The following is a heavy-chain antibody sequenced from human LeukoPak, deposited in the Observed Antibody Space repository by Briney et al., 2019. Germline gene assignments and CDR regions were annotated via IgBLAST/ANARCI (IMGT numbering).Heavy chain of an antibody. CDR1: GYTFTGYY. V-gene: IGHV1-2*02. J-gene: IGHJ4*02. Sequence: ASVEVSCKASGYTFTGYYMHWVRQAPGQGLEWMGWINPNSGGTNYAQKFQGRVTMTRDTSISTDYMEVSRLTSDDTAVYYCARDRYGDGFASFDYWGQGTLVTVSS. CDR2: INPNSGGT. D-gene: IGHD5-24*01. CDR3: ARDRYGDGFASFDY.